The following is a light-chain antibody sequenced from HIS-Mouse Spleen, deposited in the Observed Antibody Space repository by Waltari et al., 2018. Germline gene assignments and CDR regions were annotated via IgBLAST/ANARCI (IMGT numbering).Light chain of an antibody. V-gene: IGKV3-11*01. J-gene: IGKJ3*01. CDR1: QSVSSY. Sequence: EIVLTQSPATLSSSPGERATLSCRASQSVSSYLAWYQQKPGQAPRLLIYDASNRATGIPARFSGSGSGTDFTLTISSLEPEDFAVYYCQQRSKFTFGPGTKVDIK. CDR2: DAS. CDR3: QQRSKFT.